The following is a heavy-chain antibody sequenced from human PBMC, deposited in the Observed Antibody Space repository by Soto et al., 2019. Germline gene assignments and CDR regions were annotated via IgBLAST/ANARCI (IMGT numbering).Heavy chain of an antibody. CDR1: GGSISSGDYY. V-gene: IGHV4-30-4*01. Sequence: SETLSLTCTVSGGSISSGDYYWSWIRQPPGKGLEWIGYIYYSGSTYYNPSLKSRVTISVDTSKNQFSLKLSSVTAADTAVYYCARDHGGDGHYYYGMDVWGQGTTVTVSS. CDR3: ARDHGGDGHYYYGMDV. J-gene: IGHJ6*02. D-gene: IGHD3-10*01. CDR2: IYYSGST.